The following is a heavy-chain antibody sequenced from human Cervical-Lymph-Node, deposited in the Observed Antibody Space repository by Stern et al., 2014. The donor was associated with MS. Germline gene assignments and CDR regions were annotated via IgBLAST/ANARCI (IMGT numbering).Heavy chain of an antibody. V-gene: IGHV3-21*01. CDR1: GFTFSSYS. Sequence: EVQLVESGGGLVQPGGSLRLSCAASGFTFSSYSMNWVRQAPGTGLEWVSSISTSSSYTYYADSVKGRFTISRDNAKNSLYLHMNSLRAEDMTVYYCARDQGDYGYYGMDVWGQGTTVTVSS. CDR3: ARDQGDYGYYGMDV. J-gene: IGHJ6*02. CDR2: ISTSSSYT.